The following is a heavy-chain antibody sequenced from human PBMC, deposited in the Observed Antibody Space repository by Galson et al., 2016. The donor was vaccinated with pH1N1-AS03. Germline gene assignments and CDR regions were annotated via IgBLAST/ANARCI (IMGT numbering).Heavy chain of an antibody. CDR1: GFTFSDYV. J-gene: IGHJ4*02. CDR3: AREQKGTRGWYTVDY. D-gene: IGHD6-19*01. Sequence: SLRLSCAASGFTFSDYVMSWVRQAPGKGLEWVSAISGSRDRIYYIDAVKGRFTTSRDNFKNILYLQMNSLRAEEPAVYFCAREQKGTRGWYTVDYWGQGTVVTVSS. V-gene: IGHV3-23*01. CDR2: ISGSRDRI.